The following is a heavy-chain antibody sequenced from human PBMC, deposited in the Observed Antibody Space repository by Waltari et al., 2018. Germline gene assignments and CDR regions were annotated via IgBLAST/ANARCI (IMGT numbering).Heavy chain of an antibody. J-gene: IGHJ4*02. Sequence: EVQLVESGGGLVQPGGSLRLSCAASGFTFSRYWMSWVPQAPGRGLEWVANIKQDGSEKYYVDSVKGRFTISRDNAKNSLYLQMNSLRAEDTAVYYCARVRKITMVRGVIIPDYWGQGTLVTVSS. D-gene: IGHD3-10*01. CDR3: ARVRKITMVRGVIIPDY. CDR1: GFTFSRYW. V-gene: IGHV3-7*01. CDR2: IKQDGSEK.